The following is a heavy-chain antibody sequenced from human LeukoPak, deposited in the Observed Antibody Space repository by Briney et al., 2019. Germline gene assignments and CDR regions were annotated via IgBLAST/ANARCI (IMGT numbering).Heavy chain of an antibody. Sequence: PGGSLRLSCAASGFTFSDYYMTWIRQAPGKGLEWVSYISSSGTNKHYADSVKGRFTMSRDNAKNSLYLQMNSLRAEDTALYYCAKDPQQWLVRAFDIWGQGTMVTVSS. V-gene: IGHV3-11*01. CDR2: ISSSGTNK. J-gene: IGHJ3*02. CDR3: AKDPQQWLVRAFDI. CDR1: GFTFSDYY. D-gene: IGHD6-19*01.